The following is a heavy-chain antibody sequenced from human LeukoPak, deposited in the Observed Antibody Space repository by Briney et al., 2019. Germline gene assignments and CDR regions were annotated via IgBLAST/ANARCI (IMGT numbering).Heavy chain of an antibody. CDR1: GGSFSGYY. J-gene: IGHJ5*02. CDR2: INHSGST. V-gene: IGHV4-34*01. Sequence: SETLSLTCAVYGGSFSGYYWSWIRQPPGKGLEWIGEINHSGSTNYNPSLKSRVNISVDTSKNQFSLKLSSVTAADTAVYYCARIQGGVGSPPIFWFDPWGQGTLVTVSS. CDR3: ARIQGGVGSPPIFWFDP. D-gene: IGHD3-3*01.